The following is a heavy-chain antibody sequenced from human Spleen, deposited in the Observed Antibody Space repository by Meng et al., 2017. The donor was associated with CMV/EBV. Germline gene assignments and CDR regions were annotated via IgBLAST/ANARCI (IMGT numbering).Heavy chain of an antibody. CDR3: ARDRGVIGERYFGY. CDR2: ISAYNGNT. D-gene: IGHD3-10*01. CDR1: GYTFTSYV. J-gene: IGHJ4*02. Sequence: ASVKVSCKASGYTFTSYVISWVRQAPGQGLEWMGWISAYNGNTNYAQKLQGRVTMTTDTSTSTAYMELRSLRSDDTAVYYCARDRGVIGERYFGYWGQGTLVTVSS. V-gene: IGHV1-18*01.